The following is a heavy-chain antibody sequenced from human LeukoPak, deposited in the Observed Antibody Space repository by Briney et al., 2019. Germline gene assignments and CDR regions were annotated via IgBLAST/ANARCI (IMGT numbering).Heavy chain of an antibody. J-gene: IGHJ5*02. V-gene: IGHV1-18*01. CDR1: GYTFTSYG. D-gene: IGHD6-13*01. Sequence: ASVKVSCKASGYTFTSYGISWVRQAPGQGLEWMGWISAYNGNTNYAQKLQGRVTMTTDTSTSTAYMELRSLRSDDTAVYYCAGSIVIAAAGTHNWFDPWGQGTLVTVSS. CDR2: ISAYNGNT. CDR3: AGSIVIAAAGTHNWFDP.